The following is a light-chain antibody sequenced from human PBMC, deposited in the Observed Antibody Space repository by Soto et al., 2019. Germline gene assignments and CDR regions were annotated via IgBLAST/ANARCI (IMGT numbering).Light chain of an antibody. Sequence: QSALTQPASVSGSPGQSITSSCTGTSSDVGAYNYVSWYQQHPGKAPKLLIYDVTNRPSGVSNRFSGSKSGNTASLTISGLQAEDEADYYCSSYTSSDTVVFGGGTKLTVL. CDR3: SSYTSSDTVV. V-gene: IGLV2-14*01. J-gene: IGLJ3*02. CDR2: DVT. CDR1: SSDVGAYNY.